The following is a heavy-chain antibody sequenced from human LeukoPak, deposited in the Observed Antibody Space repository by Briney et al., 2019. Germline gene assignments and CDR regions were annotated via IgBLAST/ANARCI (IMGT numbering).Heavy chain of an antibody. CDR1: GYTFTGYY. Sequence: ASVKVSCKASGYTFTGYYMHWVRQAPGQGLEWMGWINHNSGGTNYAQKFQGRVTMTRDTSISTAYMELSRLRSDDTAVYYCARASTIWDILTWGQGTLVTVSS. CDR2: INHNSGGT. D-gene: IGHD3-9*01. J-gene: IGHJ5*02. CDR3: ARASTIWDILT. V-gene: IGHV1-2*02.